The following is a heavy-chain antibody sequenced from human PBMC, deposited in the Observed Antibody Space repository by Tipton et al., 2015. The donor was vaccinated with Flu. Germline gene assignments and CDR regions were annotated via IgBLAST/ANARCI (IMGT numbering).Heavy chain of an antibody. D-gene: IGHD3-10*01. CDR2: IYTSGST. V-gene: IGHV4-4*07. Sequence: TLSLTCSVSGGSIRGYYWNWIRQFPGKGLEWIGRIYTSGSTNYNPSLKSRVTMSVDTSKNQFSLKLSSVTAADTAVYYCARASFYGSGTLHGMDVWGQGTTVTVSS. CDR3: ARASFYGSGTLHGMDV. CDR1: GGSIRGYY. J-gene: IGHJ6*02.